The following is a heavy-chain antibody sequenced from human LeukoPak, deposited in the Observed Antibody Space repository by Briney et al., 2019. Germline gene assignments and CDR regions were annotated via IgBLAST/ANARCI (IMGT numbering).Heavy chain of an antibody. CDR3: ARFAGAKWGYEFDY. J-gene: IGHJ4*02. Sequence: GGSLRLSCAASGFTFSSYSMSWVRQAPGKGLEWVSYISSSSSTIYYADSVKGRFTISRDNAKNSLYLQMNSLRAEDTAVYYCARFAGAKWGYEFDYWGQGTLVTVSS. CDR1: GFTFSSYS. D-gene: IGHD7-27*01. V-gene: IGHV3-48*01. CDR2: ISSSSSTI.